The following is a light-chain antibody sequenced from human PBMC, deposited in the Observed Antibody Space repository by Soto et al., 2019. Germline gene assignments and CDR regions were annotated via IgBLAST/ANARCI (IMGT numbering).Light chain of an antibody. CDR2: GAS. V-gene: IGKV3-20*01. J-gene: IGKJ2*01. CDR3: QQYGASPYT. Sequence: EILLTQSPGTLSLSPGERATLSYRASQSVRNNYLAWYQQKPGQAPRLLIHGASGRATGIPDRFSGSGSGTDFTLTISRLEPEDFAVYFCQQYGASPYTFGQGTKLEI. CDR1: QSVRNNY.